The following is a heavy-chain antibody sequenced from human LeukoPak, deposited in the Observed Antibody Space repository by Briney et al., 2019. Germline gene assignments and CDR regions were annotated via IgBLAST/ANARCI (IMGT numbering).Heavy chain of an antibody. Sequence: ASLRVSSTASRDTFTRYFIHCVRQTPGQGLEWMGIIIPIDGSTSYAQKFQSRVTMTRDTSTSTVYMELSSLRSEDTAVYYCARGKVVTMVRGVIITYFDYWGQGTLVTVSS. CDR2: IIPIDGST. D-gene: IGHD3-10*01. V-gene: IGHV1-46*01. CDR1: RDTFTRYF. J-gene: IGHJ4*02. CDR3: ARGKVVTMVRGVIITYFDY.